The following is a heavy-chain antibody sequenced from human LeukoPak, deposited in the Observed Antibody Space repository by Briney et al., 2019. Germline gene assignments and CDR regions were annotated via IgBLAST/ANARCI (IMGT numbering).Heavy chain of an antibody. J-gene: IGHJ4*02. CDR2: IIPILGIA. Sequence: ASVKVSCKASGGTFSSYAISWVRQAPGQGLEWMGRIIPILGIANYAQKFQGRVTITADKSTSTAYMELSSLRSEDTAVYYCARDHIATAGTFGYWGLGTLVTVSS. CDR3: ARDHIATAGTFGY. D-gene: IGHD6-13*01. V-gene: IGHV1-69*04. CDR1: GGTFSSYA.